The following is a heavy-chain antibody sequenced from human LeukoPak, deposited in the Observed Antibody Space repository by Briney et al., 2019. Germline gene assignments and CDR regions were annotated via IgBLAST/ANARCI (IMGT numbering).Heavy chain of an antibody. J-gene: IGHJ5*01. D-gene: IGHD6-19*01. V-gene: IGHV4-39*01. CDR2: VYHNGST. Sequence: SETLSLTCSVSGASISSKGDYWAWIRQPPGQGLEWVGSVYHNGSTYRSQSLKSRVTISAEVSKNQFSLKLISVTAADTATYYCARYVGIRQGLLRWFFSWGQGSPVTVST. CDR3: ARYVGIRQGLLRWFFS. CDR1: GASISSKGDY.